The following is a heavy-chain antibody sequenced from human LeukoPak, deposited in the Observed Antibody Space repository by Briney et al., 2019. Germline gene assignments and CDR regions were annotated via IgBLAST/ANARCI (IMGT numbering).Heavy chain of an antibody. J-gene: IGHJ4*02. CDR2: INYSGST. CDR1: GGSITTYY. Sequence: SETLSLTCTVSGGSITTYYWTWIRQPPGKGLEWIGYINYSGSTNYNPSLKSRVTISVDTSKSQFSLKLSSVTAADTAVYFCAREGNNWYRALDYWGQGSQVTVSS. V-gene: IGHV4-59*12. D-gene: IGHD6-13*01. CDR3: AREGNNWYRALDY.